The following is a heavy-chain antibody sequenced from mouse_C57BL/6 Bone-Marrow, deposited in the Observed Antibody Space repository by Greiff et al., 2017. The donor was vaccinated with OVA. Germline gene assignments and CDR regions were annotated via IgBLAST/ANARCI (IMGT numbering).Heavy chain of an antibody. Sequence: EVKVVESGGDLVKPGGSLKLSCAASGFTFSSYGMSWVRQTPDKRLEWVATISSGGSYTYYPDSVKGRFTISRDNAKNTLYLQMSSLKSEDTAMYYCARHEKWGYYEAYWGQGTLVTVSA. CDR1: GFTFSSYG. CDR2: ISSGGSYT. J-gene: IGHJ3*01. CDR3: ARHEKWGYYEAY. D-gene: IGHD2-3*01. V-gene: IGHV5-6*01.